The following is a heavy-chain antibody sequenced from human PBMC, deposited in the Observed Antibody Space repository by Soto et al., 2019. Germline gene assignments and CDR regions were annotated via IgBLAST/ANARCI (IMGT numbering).Heavy chain of an antibody. CDR1: GFTLSSYA. CDR2: FSGTGGYT. J-gene: IGHJ5*02. CDR3: ARGQRALITYGPFDP. D-gene: IGHD4-17*01. Sequence: GGSLRLSCAASGFTLSSYAMSWVRQAPGKGLEWVSTFSGTGGYTYYADSVKGRFTISRGDSKNTLFRHMNSLRAADTAVYYCARGQRALITYGPFDPWGQGTLVTVSS. V-gene: IGHV3-23*01.